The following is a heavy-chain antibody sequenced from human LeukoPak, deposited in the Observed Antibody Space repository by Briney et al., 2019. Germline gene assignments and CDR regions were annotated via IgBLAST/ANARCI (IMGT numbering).Heavy chain of an antibody. D-gene: IGHD5-18*01. V-gene: IGHV3-21*01. J-gene: IGHJ4*02. CDR3: ARERGYSYGYSDY. CDR1: GFTFSSYN. Sequence: GGSLRLSCAASGFTFSSYNMNWVRQAPGKGLEWVSSISSSGGYMYYGDSVKGRFTISRDNAKNSLYLQMNSLRAEDTAVYYCARERGYSYGYSDYWGQGTLVTVSS. CDR2: ISSSGGYM.